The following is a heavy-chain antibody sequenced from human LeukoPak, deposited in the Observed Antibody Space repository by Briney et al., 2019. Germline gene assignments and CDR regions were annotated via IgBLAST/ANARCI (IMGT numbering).Heavy chain of an antibody. D-gene: IGHD2-15*01. CDR1: GASISTNY. CDR3: ARGVVAATGYDY. V-gene: IGHV4-59*01. J-gene: IGHJ4*02. CDR2: VYYSGNT. Sequence: PSETLSLTCTDSGASISTNYWSWIRQPPEKGLEWIGYVYYSGNTNYNPSLKSRVTISVDTLKNQFSLKMSSVTAADTATYYCARGVVAATGYDYWGQGTLVTVSS.